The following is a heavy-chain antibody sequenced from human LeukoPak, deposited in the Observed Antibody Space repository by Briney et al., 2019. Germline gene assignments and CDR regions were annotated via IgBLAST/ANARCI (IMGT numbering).Heavy chain of an antibody. CDR1: GYTFTSYG. V-gene: IGHV1-18*01. CDR3: ARDQVPATPLDY. Sequence: ASVEVSCKASGYTFTSYGISWVRQAPGQGLEWMGWISAYNGNTNYAQKLQGRVTMTTDTSTSTAYMELRSLRSDDTAVYYCARDQVPATPLDYWGQGTLVTVSS. D-gene: IGHD2-2*01. CDR2: ISAYNGNT. J-gene: IGHJ4*02.